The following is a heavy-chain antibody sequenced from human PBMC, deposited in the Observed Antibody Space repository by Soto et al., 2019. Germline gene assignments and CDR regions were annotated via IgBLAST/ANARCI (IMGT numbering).Heavy chain of an antibody. J-gene: IGHJ4*02. CDR3: ASCGGDRYLGY. CDR1: GFTFSSYA. Sequence: QVQLVESGGGVVQPGRSLRLSCAASGFTFSSYAMHWVRQAPGKGLEWVAVISYDGSNKYYADSVKGRFTISRDNSKNTLYLQMNSLRAEDTAVYYCASCGGDRYLGYWGQGTLVTVSS. D-gene: IGHD2-21*02. V-gene: IGHV3-30-3*01. CDR2: ISYDGSNK.